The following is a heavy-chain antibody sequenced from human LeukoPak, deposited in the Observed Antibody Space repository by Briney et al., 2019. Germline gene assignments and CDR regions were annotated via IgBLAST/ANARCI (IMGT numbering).Heavy chain of an antibody. D-gene: IGHD5-18*01. V-gene: IGHV5-51*01. CDR1: GYSFSRYW. CDR2: IYPGDSDT. CDR3: ARHRSSSYGYHYFDY. Sequence: GESLKISCKGSGYSFSRYWIGWVRQMPGKGLEWMGIIYPGDSDTRYGPSFQGQDTISADKSISTAYLQWSSLKASDTAMYYCARHRSSSYGYHYFDYWGQGTLVTVSS. J-gene: IGHJ4*02.